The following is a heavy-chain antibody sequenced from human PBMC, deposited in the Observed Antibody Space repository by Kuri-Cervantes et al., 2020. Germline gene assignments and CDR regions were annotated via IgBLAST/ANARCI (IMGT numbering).Heavy chain of an antibody. CDR3: ARGGRHMTIFGVLLGGDYYYMDA. CDR1: GGSFSGYY. V-gene: IGHV4-34*01. D-gene: IGHD3-3*01. CDR2: INHSGST. J-gene: IGHJ6*03. Sequence: SETLSLTCAVYGGSFSGYYWSWIRQPPGKGLEWIGEINHSGSTNYNPSLKSRVTISVDTSKNQFSLKLSSVTAADTAVYYCARGGRHMTIFGVLLGGDYYYMDAWGKGTTVTVSS.